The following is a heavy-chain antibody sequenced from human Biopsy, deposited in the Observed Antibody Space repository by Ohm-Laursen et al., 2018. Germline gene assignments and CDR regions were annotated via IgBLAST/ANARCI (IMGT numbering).Heavy chain of an antibody. CDR3: ARRGLVMASYYYFDD. CDR2: IYYSGST. V-gene: IGHV4-59*08. CDR1: GGYISDYY. J-gene: IGHJ4*02. D-gene: IGHD3/OR15-3a*01. Sequence: SETLSLTCSVSGGYISDYYWSWIRQPPGRGLEWVGSIYYSGSTNYNPSLKSRVTISADTSKHQLSLHLTSVTAADTAVYYCARRGLVMASYYYFDDWGQGTLVTVSS.